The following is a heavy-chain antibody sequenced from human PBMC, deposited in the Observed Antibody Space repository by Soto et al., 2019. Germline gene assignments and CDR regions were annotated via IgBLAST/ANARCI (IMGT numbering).Heavy chain of an antibody. Sequence: QVQLVQSGAEVKKPGASVKVSCKASGYTFTSYDINWVRQATGQGLEWMGWMNPNSGNTGYAQKVQGRGTMTRNTSISTAYRELSSLRSEYTAVYYCARADYYDRSGYLLPCGYWGQGTRVTVSS. J-gene: IGHJ4*02. CDR1: GYTFTSYD. V-gene: IGHV1-8*01. CDR2: MNPNSGNT. CDR3: ARADYYDRSGYLLPCGY. D-gene: IGHD3-22*01.